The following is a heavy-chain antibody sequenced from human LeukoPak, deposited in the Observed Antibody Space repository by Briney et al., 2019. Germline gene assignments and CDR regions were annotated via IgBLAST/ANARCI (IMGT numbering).Heavy chain of an antibody. CDR3: ARVDDYGDYGFDY. D-gene: IGHD4-17*01. CDR2: IYYSGST. J-gene: IGHJ4*02. CDR1: GGSISSYY. V-gene: IGHV4-59*01. Sequence: PSETLSLTCTVSGGSISSYYWSWIRQPPGKGLEWIGHIYYSGSTNYNPSLKSRVTISVDTSKDQFSRKLSAVTAADTAVYCCARVDDYGDYGFDYWGRGTLVTVSS.